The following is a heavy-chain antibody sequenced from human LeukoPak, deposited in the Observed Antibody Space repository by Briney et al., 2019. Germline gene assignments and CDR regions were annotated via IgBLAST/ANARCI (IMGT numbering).Heavy chain of an antibody. D-gene: IGHD5-18*01. J-gene: IGHJ4*02. CDR2: IYTSGST. Sequence: SETLSLTCTVSGGSISSGSYYWSWIRQPAGKGLEWIGRIYTSGSTNYNPSLKSRVTISLDTSKNQFSLKLSSVTAADTAVYYCARDGAYSYLVYWGQGTLVTVSS. CDR3: ARDGAYSYLVY. V-gene: IGHV4-61*02. CDR1: GGSISSGSYY.